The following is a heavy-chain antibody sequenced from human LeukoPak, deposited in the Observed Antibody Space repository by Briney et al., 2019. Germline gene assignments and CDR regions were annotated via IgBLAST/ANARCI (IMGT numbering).Heavy chain of an antibody. CDR1: GGSISSYY. V-gene: IGHV4-59*12. Sequence: SETLSLTCTVSGGSISSYYWSWIRQPPGKGLEWIGYIYYSGSTNYNPSLKSRVTISVDTSKNQFSLKLSSVTAADTAVYYCARVAVGATYYYYGMDVWGQGTTVTVSS. CDR3: ARVAVGATYYYYGMDV. CDR2: IYYSGST. J-gene: IGHJ6*02. D-gene: IGHD1-26*01.